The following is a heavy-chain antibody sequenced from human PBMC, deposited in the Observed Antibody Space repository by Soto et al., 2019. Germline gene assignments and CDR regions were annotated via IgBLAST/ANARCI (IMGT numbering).Heavy chain of an antibody. V-gene: IGHV1-8*02. Sequence: ASVKVSCKASGYTFTSFDVNWVRQATGQGLEWMGWMNPNSGSTGSAQKFQGRVAMTRDTSISTAYMELSSLRSDDTAVYYCARGRGYSDGSECWGQGTMVNVSA. D-gene: IGHD2-15*01. CDR1: GYTFTSFD. CDR3: ARGRGYSDGSEC. CDR2: MNPNSGST. J-gene: IGHJ4*02.